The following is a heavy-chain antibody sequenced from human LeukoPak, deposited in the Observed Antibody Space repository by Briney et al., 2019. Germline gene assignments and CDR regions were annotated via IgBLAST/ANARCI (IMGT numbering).Heavy chain of an antibody. D-gene: IGHD1-1*01. V-gene: IGHV4-39*01. CDR3: ARVHPSWNDAVFDY. CDR1: GGSISSSSYY. Sequence: SETLSLTCTVSGGSISSSSYYWGWLRQPPGKGLEWIGSIYYSGSTYYNPSLKSRVTISVDTSKNQFSLKLSSVTAADTAVYYCARVHPSWNDAVFDYWGQGTLVTVSS. J-gene: IGHJ4*02. CDR2: IYYSGST.